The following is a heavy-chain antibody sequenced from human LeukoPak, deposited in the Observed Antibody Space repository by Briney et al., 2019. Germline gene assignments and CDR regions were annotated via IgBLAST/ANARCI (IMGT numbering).Heavy chain of an antibody. CDR3: ATLRYSHGYET. J-gene: IGHJ4*02. CDR1: GISNYY. D-gene: IGHD5-18*01. V-gene: IGHV4-59*08. Sequence: SETLSLTCTVPGISNYYWSWIRQPPEKGLEWIGYVYYDGRSNYNSSLRSRVTMSIDTSKNQFSLKLSSVTAADTAVYYCATLRYSHGYETWGQGTLVTVSS. CDR2: VYYDGRS.